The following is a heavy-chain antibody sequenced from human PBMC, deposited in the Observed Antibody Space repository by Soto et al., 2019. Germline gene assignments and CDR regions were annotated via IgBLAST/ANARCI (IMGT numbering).Heavy chain of an antibody. Sequence: LGESLKISCKGSGYSFTSYWISWVRQMPGKGLEWMGRIDPSDSYTNYSPSFQGHVTISADKSISTAYLQWSSLKASDTAMYYCARRSIAARHYYYYGMDVWGQGTTVTVSS. CDR3: ARRSIAARHYYYYGMDV. V-gene: IGHV5-10-1*01. CDR2: IDPSDSYT. D-gene: IGHD6-6*01. J-gene: IGHJ6*02. CDR1: GYSFTSYW.